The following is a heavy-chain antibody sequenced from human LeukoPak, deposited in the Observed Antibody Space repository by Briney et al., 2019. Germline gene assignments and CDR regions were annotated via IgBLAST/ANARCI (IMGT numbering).Heavy chain of an antibody. V-gene: IGHV3-21*01. CDR2: ISSSSITI. CDR1: GFTFRRYD. CDR3: ARVYDVLTGGLDY. D-gene: IGHD3-9*01. J-gene: IGHJ4*02. Sequence: GGSLRLSCAASGFTFRRYDMNWVRQAPGKGLEWVSFISSSSITIQYGDLVKGRFTISRNNARDILYLQMDSLRVEDTAIYYCARVYDVLTGGLDYWGQGVPVTVSS.